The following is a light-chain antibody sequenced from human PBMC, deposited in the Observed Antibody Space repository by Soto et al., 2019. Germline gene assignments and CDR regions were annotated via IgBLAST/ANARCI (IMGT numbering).Light chain of an antibody. J-gene: IGLJ1*01. CDR3: AAWDDSLNGFYV. V-gene: IGLV1-44*01. CDR1: SSNIGSNT. Sequence: QSVLTHPPSASGTPGQRVTISCSGGSSNIGSNTVNWYQQLPGTAPKLLIYSNNQRPSGVPDRFSGSKSGTSASLAISGLQSEDEADYYCAAWDDSLNGFYVFGTGTKVTVL. CDR2: SNN.